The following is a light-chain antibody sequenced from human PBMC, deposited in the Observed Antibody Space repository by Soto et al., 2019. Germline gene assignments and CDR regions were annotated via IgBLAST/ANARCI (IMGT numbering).Light chain of an antibody. CDR2: DTS. CDR3: LLSYSGARPYV. J-gene: IGLJ1*01. Sequence: QAVLTQDPSLTGSPGGTVTLTCASTTGAVASGHYPYWFQQNPGQAPRTLIYDTSNKHSWTPARFSGSLLGGKAALTLSGAQPEDEAEYYCLLSYSGARPYVFGTGTKLTVL. V-gene: IGLV7-46*01. CDR1: TGAVASGHY.